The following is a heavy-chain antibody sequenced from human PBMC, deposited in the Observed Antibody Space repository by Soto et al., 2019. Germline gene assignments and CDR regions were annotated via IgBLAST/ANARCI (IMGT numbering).Heavy chain of an antibody. D-gene: IGHD3-22*01. CDR1: GGSISSYY. CDR3: ARGATRNPYYYDSSGSYLDDFDI. V-gene: IGHV4-59*01. Sequence: SETLSLTCTVSGGSISSYYWSWIRQPPGKGLEWIGYIYYSGSTNYNPSLKSRVTISVDTSKNQFSLKLSSVTAADTAVYYCARGATRNPYYYDSSGSYLDDFDIWGQGTMVTVSS. CDR2: IYYSGST. J-gene: IGHJ3*02.